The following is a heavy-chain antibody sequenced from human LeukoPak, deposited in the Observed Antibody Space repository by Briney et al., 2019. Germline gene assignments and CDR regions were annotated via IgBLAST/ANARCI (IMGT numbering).Heavy chain of an antibody. V-gene: IGHV3-21*01. Sequence: PGGSLRLSCAASGFTLSSYSMNWVRQAPGKGLEWVSSISSSSSYIYYADSVKGRFTISRDNAKNSLYLQMNSLRAEDTAVYYCATQGRHLLEWLLPVGAFDIWGQGTMVTVSS. CDR3: ATQGRHLLEWLLPVGAFDI. J-gene: IGHJ3*02. CDR2: ISSSSSYI. D-gene: IGHD3-3*01. CDR1: GFTLSSYS.